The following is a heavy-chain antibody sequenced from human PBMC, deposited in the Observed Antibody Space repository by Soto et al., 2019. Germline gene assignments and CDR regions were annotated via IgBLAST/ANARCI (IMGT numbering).Heavy chain of an antibody. D-gene: IGHD1-26*01. Sequence: EVQLVESGGGLVQPGGSLKLSCAASGFTFSGSNVHWVRQASGKGLEWVGRIRSKADSYATAYAVSVTGRFTISRDDSKNTAYQQMNSLRTEDTAVYYCTRLVEWGPGDNFEYWGQGTLVTVSS. V-gene: IGHV3-73*02. CDR1: GFTFSGSN. J-gene: IGHJ4*02. CDR2: IRSKADSYAT. CDR3: TRLVEWGPGDNFEY.